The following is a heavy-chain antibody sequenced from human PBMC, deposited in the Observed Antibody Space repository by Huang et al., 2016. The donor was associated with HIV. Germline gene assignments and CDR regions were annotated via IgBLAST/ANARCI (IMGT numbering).Heavy chain of an antibody. V-gene: IGHV3-30*14. Sequence: QVQLVESGGGVVQPGRSLRLSCAVSGFTFRDHPMHWVRQAPGKVLEWVAVISFDGRNKFYADFGRGRFTISRDNSKNILYLQLNSLTPADTSIYYCARDTTTVAGLDFWGQGALVTVSS. CDR2: ISFDGRNK. CDR3: ARDTTTVAGLDF. CDR1: GFTFRDHP. D-gene: IGHD6-19*01. J-gene: IGHJ4*02.